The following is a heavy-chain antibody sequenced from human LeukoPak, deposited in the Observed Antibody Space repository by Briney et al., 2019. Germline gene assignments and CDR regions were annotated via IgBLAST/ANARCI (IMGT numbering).Heavy chain of an antibody. CDR2: LNPSGGSS. CDR3: ASVHRHGMDV. CDR1: GYTVTSYY. Sequence: EASVKVSCKASGYTVTSYYMHWVRQAPGQGLEWMAILNPSGGSSNYAQKFQGRATLTRATSTGTVYMELSSLRSEDTAVYYCASVHRHGMDVWGQGTTVIVSS. J-gene: IGHJ6*02. V-gene: IGHV1-46*01. D-gene: IGHD6-6*01.